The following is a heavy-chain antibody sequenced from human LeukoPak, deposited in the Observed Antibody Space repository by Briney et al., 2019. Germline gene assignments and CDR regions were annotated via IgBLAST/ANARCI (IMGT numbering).Heavy chain of an antibody. Sequence: GGSLRLSCAASGFTFSRYWMSWVRQAPGKGLEWVANIKQDGSEKYYVDSVKGRFTISRDNAKNSLYLQMNSLRAEDTAVYYCARDIAPAGLFFDYWGQGTLVTVSS. CDR3: ARDIAPAGLFFDY. CDR1: GFTFSRYW. V-gene: IGHV3-7*01. CDR2: IKQDGSEK. D-gene: IGHD6-13*01. J-gene: IGHJ4*02.